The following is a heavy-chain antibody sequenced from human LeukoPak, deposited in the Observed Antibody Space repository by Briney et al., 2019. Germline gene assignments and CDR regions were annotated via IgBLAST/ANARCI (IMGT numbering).Heavy chain of an antibody. D-gene: IGHD4-17*01. CDR2: IYSGDSDT. V-gene: IGHV5-51*01. CDR1: GYSFTSYW. Sequence: GESLKISCKGSGYSFTSYWIGWVRQMPGKGLEWMGIIYSGDSDTRYSPSFQGQVTISADKSISTAYLQWSSLKASDTAMYYCARSADYGDYENNWFDPWGQGTLVTVSS. J-gene: IGHJ5*02. CDR3: ARSADYGDYENNWFDP.